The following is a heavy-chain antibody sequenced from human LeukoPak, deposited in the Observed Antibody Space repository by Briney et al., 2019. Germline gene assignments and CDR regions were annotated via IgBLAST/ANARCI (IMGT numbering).Heavy chain of an antibody. CDR2: INSDGSWT. V-gene: IGHV3-74*01. CDR3: VSFYETY. J-gene: IGHJ4*02. D-gene: IGHD2/OR15-2a*01. Sequence: GKGLVWVSHINSDGSWTSYADSVKGRFTISKDNAKNTVYLQMNSLRAGDTAVYYCVSFYETYWGRGTLVTVSS.